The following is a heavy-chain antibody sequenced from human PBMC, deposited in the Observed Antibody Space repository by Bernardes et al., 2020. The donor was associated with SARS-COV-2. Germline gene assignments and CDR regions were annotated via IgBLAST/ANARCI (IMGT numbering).Heavy chain of an antibody. J-gene: IGHJ4*02. CDR2: ISSGADTT. CDR3: ARAVVAVAMAYDH. V-gene: IGHV3-23*01. Sequence: WGSLRLSCAASGFTFSNGVMSWGRRAPGKGLQWFSGISSGADTTNYADSVKGRFTISIDKSKNTLYLQMNSLRAEDTAVYYCARAVVAVAMAYDHWGQGTLVTVSS. CDR1: GFTFSNGV. D-gene: IGHD2-2*01.